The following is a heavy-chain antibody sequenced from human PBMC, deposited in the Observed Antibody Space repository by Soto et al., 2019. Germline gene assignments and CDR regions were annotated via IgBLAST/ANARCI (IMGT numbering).Heavy chain of an antibody. CDR3: AKDEGGAWSVPRGGRYPYFGMDV. V-gene: IGHV1-2*02. CDR1: GYTFTGYY. D-gene: IGHD3-3*01. CDR2: INPNSGGT. Sequence: ASVKVSCKASGYTFTGYYMHWVRQARGQGLEWMGWINPNSGGTNYAQKFQGRVTISRDNAKSSLYLQMNSLRLEDTAIYYCAKDEGGAWSVPRGGRYPYFGMDVWGQGTTVTVSS. J-gene: IGHJ6*02.